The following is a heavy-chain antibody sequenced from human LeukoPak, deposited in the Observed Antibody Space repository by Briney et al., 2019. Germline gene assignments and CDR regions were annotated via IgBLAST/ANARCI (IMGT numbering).Heavy chain of an antibody. D-gene: IGHD2-2*01. CDR1: GYTFTSYY. Sequence: ASVKVSCKASGYTFTSYYMHWVRQAPGQGLEWMGWINPNSGGTNYAQKFQGRVTMTRDTSISTAYMELSRLRSDDTAVYYCASGASSTSTSGGYWGQGTLVTVSS. CDR2: INPNSGGT. CDR3: ASGASSTSTSGGY. J-gene: IGHJ4*02. V-gene: IGHV1-2*02.